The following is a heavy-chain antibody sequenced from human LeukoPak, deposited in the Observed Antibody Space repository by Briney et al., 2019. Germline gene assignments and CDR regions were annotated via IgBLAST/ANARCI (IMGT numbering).Heavy chain of an antibody. D-gene: IGHD5-24*01. V-gene: IGHV3-23*01. J-gene: IGHJ4*02. CDR3: TRDQMNY. CDR1: GFTFSTYS. CDR2: ISSICGTT. Sequence: GGSLRLSCAASGFTFSTYSVNWVRQAPGKGLEWVSAISSICGTTYYADSVKGRSSIYRDNSKNTLYLRMNRLRAEDTAMYYCTRDQMNYWGQGTLVTVSS.